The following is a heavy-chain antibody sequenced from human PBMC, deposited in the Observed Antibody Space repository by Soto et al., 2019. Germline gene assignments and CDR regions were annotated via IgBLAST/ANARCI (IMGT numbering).Heavy chain of an antibody. CDR2: ISSNGGST. CDR3: ARPHDYGDYEYYMDV. D-gene: IGHD4-17*01. CDR1: GFTFSSYA. Sequence: GGSLRLSCAASGFTFSSYAMHWVRQAPGKGLEYVSAISSNGGSTYYANSVKGRFTISRDNSKNTLYLQMGSLRAEDMAVYYCARPHDYGDYEYYMDVWGKGTTVTVSS. V-gene: IGHV3-64*01. J-gene: IGHJ6*03.